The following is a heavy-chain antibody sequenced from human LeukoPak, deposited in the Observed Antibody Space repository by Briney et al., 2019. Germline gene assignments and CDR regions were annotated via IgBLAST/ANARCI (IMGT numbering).Heavy chain of an antibody. V-gene: IGHV4-59*06. CDR2: IYYSGST. J-gene: IGHJ5*02. CDR1: GGSISSYY. Sequence: SETLSLTCTVSGGSISSYYWSWIRQHPGKGLEWIGYIYYSGSTYYNPSLKSRVTISVDTSKNQFSLKLSSVTAADTAVYYCARDLGLDYYGSGSYGNWFDPWGQGTRVTVSP. CDR3: ARDLGLDYYGSGSYGNWFDP. D-gene: IGHD3-10*01.